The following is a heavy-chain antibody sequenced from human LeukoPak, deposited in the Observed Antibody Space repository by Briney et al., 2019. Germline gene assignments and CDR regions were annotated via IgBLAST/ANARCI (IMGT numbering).Heavy chain of an antibody. CDR2: IYYSGST. CDR3: ARRKTMVRGASNWFDP. D-gene: IGHD3-10*01. Sequence: SETLSLTCTVSGGSISSSRYYWGWIRQPPGKGLEWIGSIYYSGSTYYNPSLKSRVTISVDTSKNQFSLKLGSVTAADTAVYYCARRKTMVRGASNWFDPWGQGTLVTVSS. CDR1: GGSISSSRYY. J-gene: IGHJ5*02. V-gene: IGHV4-39*01.